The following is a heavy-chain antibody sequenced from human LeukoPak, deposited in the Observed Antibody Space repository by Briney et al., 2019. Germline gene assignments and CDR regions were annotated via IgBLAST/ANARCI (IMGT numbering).Heavy chain of an antibody. V-gene: IGHV3-23*01. CDR1: GSTFSSYA. J-gene: IGHJ3*02. CDR3: AKDRSSSSELDAFDI. D-gene: IGHD6-6*01. Sequence: GGSLRLSCAASGSTFSSYAMSWVRQAPGKGLEWVSAISGSGGSTYYADSVKGRFTISRDNSKNTLYLQMNSLRAEDTAVYYCAKDRSSSSELDAFDIWGQGTMVTVSS. CDR2: ISGSGGST.